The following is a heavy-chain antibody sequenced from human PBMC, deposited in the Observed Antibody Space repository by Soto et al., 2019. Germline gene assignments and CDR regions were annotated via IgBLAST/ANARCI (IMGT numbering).Heavy chain of an antibody. V-gene: IGHV3-30*18. CDR2: ISYDGSNK. D-gene: IGHD1-7*01. CDR3: AKFITGTISYYYGMDV. J-gene: IGHJ6*02. Sequence: GGSLKLSCAASGFTFSSYGMHWVRQAPGKGLEWVAVISYDGSNKYYADSVKGRFTISRDNSKNTLYLQMNSLRAEDTAVYYCAKFITGTISYYYGMDVWGQGTTVTVSS. CDR1: GFTFSSYG.